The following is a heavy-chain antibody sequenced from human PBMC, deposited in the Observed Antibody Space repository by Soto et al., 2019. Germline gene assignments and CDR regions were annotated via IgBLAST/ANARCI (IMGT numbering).Heavy chain of an antibody. CDR1: GGSISSSSYY. V-gene: IGHV4-39*01. Sequence: SETLSLTCTVSGGSISSSSYYWGWIRQPPGKGLEWIGSIYYSGSTYYNPSLKSRVTISVDTSKNQFSLKLSSVTAADTAVYYCARRVQLERRVYYYYYMDVWGKGTTVTVSS. D-gene: IGHD1-1*01. CDR3: ARRVQLERRVYYYYYMDV. J-gene: IGHJ6*03. CDR2: IYYSGST.